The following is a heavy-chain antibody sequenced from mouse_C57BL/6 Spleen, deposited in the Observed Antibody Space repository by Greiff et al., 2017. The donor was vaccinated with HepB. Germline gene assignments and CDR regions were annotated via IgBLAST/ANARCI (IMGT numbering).Heavy chain of an antibody. V-gene: IGHV1-53*01. CDR3: ARGVRLRRPIED. D-gene: IGHD2-4*01. CDR2: INPSNGGT. J-gene: IGHJ2*01. Sequence: QVQLQQPGPELVKPGASVKLSCKASGYTFTSYWMHWVKQRPGQGLEWIGNINPSNGGTNYNEKFKSKATLTVDKSSSTAYMQLSSLTSEDSAVYYCARGVRLRRPIEDWGQGTTLTVSS. CDR1: GYTFTSYW.